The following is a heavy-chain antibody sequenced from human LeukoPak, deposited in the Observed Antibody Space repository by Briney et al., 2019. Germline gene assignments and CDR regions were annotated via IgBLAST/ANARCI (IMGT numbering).Heavy chain of an antibody. V-gene: IGHV3-66*01. CDR2: IYSGGST. CDR3: ARDPGYGDYGIDY. D-gene: IGHD4-17*01. Sequence: GGSLRLSCAASGFTFSTYGMNWVRQAPGKGLEWVSVIYSGGSTYYADSVKGRFTISRDNSKNTLYLQMNSLRAEDTAVYYCARDPGYGDYGIDYWGQGTLVTVSS. J-gene: IGHJ4*02. CDR1: GFTFSTYG.